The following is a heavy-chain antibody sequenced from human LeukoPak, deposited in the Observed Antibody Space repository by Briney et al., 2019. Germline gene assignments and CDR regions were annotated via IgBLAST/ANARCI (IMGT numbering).Heavy chain of an antibody. J-gene: IGHJ4*02. Sequence: PSETLSLTCAVSSYSISSGSYWGWIRQSPGKGLEWVGSIFHSGNSYYNPSLKSRLTMSVDTSKNQFSLKLTSVTAADTALYYWARDTYVEDMLYQYFDYWGQGILVTVSS. CDR1: SYSISSGSY. CDR2: IFHSGNS. V-gene: IGHV4-38-2*02. CDR3: ARDTYVEDMLYQYFDY. D-gene: IGHD3-10*02.